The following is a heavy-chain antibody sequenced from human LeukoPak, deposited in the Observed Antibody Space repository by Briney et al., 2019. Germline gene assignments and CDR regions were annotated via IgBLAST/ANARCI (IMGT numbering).Heavy chain of an antibody. CDR1: GFTFSKYA. CDR3: ARWQPGFDP. CDR2: IKQDGSEK. J-gene: IGHJ5*02. V-gene: IGHV3-7*01. Sequence: PGGSLRLSCAASGFTFSKYAMHWVRQAPGKGLEWVANIKQDGSEKYYVDSVEGRFAISRDNAQNSLYLQMNSLRVEDTAMYYCARWQPGFDPWGQGTLVTVSS. D-gene: IGHD6-13*01.